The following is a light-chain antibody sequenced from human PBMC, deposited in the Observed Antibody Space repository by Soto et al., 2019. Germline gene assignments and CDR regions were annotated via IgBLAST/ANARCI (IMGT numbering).Light chain of an antibody. J-gene: IGLJ1*01. CDR1: SSNIGAGYD. Sequence: QSVLTQPPSVSGAPGQRVTISCTGSSSNIGAGYDVHWYQQVTGTAPKLLIYGNSNRPSGVPDRFSGSKSGTSSSLAITGLQAEDEAEYYCQSYDSSLSGLYVFGTGTQLTVL. V-gene: IGLV1-40*01. CDR3: QSYDSSLSGLYV. CDR2: GNS.